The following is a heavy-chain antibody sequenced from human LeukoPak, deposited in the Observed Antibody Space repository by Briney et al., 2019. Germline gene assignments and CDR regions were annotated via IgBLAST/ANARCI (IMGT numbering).Heavy chain of an antibody. J-gene: IGHJ4*02. V-gene: IGHV4-59*12. CDR1: GGSISSYY. D-gene: IGHD4-23*01. Sequence: KASETLSLTCTVSGGSISSYYWSWIRQPAGKGLEWIGEIYHSGSTNYNPSFKSRLTISLDKSKNQFSLKLSSVTAADTALYYCAREVTTVGYFDYWGQGTLVTVSS. CDR3: AREVTTVGYFDY. CDR2: IYHSGST.